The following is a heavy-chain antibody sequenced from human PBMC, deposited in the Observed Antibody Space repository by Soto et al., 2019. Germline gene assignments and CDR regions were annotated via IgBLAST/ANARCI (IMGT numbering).Heavy chain of an antibody. J-gene: IGHJ4*02. CDR1: GFTFSSYA. D-gene: IGHD5-18*01. CDR2: ISYDGSNK. CDR3: ARGYSYAYYFDY. V-gene: IGHV3-30-3*01. Sequence: QVQLVESGGGVVQPGRSLRLSCAASGFTFSSYAMHWVRQAPGKGLEWVAVISYDGSNKYYADSVKGRFTISRDNSKNTLYLQMNSLRAEDTAVYYCARGYSYAYYFDYWGQGTRVTVSS.